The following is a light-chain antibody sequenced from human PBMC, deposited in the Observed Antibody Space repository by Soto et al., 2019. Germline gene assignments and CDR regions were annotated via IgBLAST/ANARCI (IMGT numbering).Light chain of an antibody. CDR2: KAS. V-gene: IGKV1-5*03. CDR1: QSISSW. Sequence: DLQMTQSPSTLSASVGDRVTITCRASQSISSWLAWYQQKPGKAPKLLIYKASSLEGGVPSRFSGSGSGTDFTLTISSLQPDDFATYYCQQYNSYWTFGQGTRVEIK. J-gene: IGKJ1*01. CDR3: QQYNSYWT.